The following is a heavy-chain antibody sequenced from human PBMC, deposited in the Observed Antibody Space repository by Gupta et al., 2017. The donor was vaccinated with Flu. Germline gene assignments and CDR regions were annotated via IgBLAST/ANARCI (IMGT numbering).Heavy chain of an antibody. D-gene: IGHD2-2*01. V-gene: IGHV2-26*01. CDR3: ARTSVGYCSSTSCYALDY. CDR1: GFSLSNARMG. CDR2: IFSNDEK. J-gene: IGHJ4*02. Sequence: QVTLKESGPVLVKPTETLTLTCTVSGFSLSNARMGVSWIRQPPGKALEWLAHIFSNDEKSYSTTLKSRLTISKDTSKSQVVLTMTNMDPVDTATYYCARTSVGYCSSTSCYALDYWGQGTLVTVSS.